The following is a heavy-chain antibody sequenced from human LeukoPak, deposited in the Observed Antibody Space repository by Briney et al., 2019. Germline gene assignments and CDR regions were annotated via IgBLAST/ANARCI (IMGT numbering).Heavy chain of an antibody. CDR3: ARGGTTMIVVVIRDAFDI. D-gene: IGHD3-22*01. V-gene: IGHV4-31*03. J-gene: IGHJ3*02. CDR1: GGSISSGGYN. Sequence: PSETLSLTCTVSGGSISSGGYNWSWIRRHPGKGLECIGYIYYSGSTYYNPSLKSRVTISVDTSKNQFSLKLSSVTAADTAVYYCARGGTTMIVVVIRDAFDIWGQGTMVTVSS. CDR2: IYYSGST.